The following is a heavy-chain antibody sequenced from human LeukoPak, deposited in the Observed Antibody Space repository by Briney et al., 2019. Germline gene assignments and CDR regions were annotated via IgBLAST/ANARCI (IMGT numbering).Heavy chain of an antibody. D-gene: IGHD3-10*01. Sequence: SETLSLTCAVYGGSFSGYYWSWIRQPPGKGLEWIGSIYYSGSTYYNPSLKSRVTISVDTSKNQFSLKLSSVTAADTAVYYCARHPVGFGESSDYWGQGTLVTVSS. CDR2: IYYSGST. CDR3: ARHPVGFGESSDY. V-gene: IGHV4-34*01. CDR1: GGSFSGYY. J-gene: IGHJ4*02.